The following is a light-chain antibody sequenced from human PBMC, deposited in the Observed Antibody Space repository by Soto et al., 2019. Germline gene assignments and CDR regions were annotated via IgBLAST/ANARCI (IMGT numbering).Light chain of an antibody. V-gene: IGLV1-40*01. Sequence: QSVLTQPPSVSGAPGQRVTISCTGSSSNIGAGYDVHWYQQLPGTAPKLLIYGNSNRPSGVPDRFSGSKSGTSASLAITGLQDEDEADYCCQSYDGSLVVFGGGTKVTVL. CDR1: SSNIGAGYD. J-gene: IGLJ2*01. CDR2: GNS. CDR3: QSYDGSLVV.